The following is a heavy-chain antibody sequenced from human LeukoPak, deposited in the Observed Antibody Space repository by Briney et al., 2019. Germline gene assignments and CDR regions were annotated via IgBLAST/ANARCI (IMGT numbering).Heavy chain of an antibody. CDR2: INPNSGGT. Sequence: ASVKVSCKTSGYTFTSSGIGWVRQAPGQGLEWMGWINPNSGGTNYAQKFQGRVTMTRDTSISTAYMELSRLRSDDTAVYYCARDPYGDYGSHFDYWGQGTLVTVSS. V-gene: IGHV1-2*02. CDR3: ARDPYGDYGSHFDY. CDR1: GYTFTSSG. J-gene: IGHJ4*02. D-gene: IGHD4-17*01.